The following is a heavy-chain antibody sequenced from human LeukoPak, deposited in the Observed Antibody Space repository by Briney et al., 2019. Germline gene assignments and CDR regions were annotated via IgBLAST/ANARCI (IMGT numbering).Heavy chain of an antibody. D-gene: IGHD2-15*01. CDR1: GFTFSGSA. Sequence: PGGSLRLSCAASGFTFSGSAMHWVRQASGKGLEWVGRIRSKANSYATAYAASVKGRFTISRDDSKNTAYLQMNSLKTEDTAAYYCTTLRIYCSGGSCEIDYWGQGTLVTVSS. V-gene: IGHV3-73*01. J-gene: IGHJ4*02. CDR2: IRSKANSYAT. CDR3: TTLRIYCSGGSCEIDY.